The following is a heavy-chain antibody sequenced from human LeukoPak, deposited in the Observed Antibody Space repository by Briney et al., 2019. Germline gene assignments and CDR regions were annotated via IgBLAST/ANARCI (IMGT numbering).Heavy chain of an antibody. CDR3: ALGGLLWFGELA. V-gene: IGHV4-34*01. Sequence: SETLSLTCAVYGVSFSGYYWSWIRQPPGKGLEWIGEINHSGSTNYNPSLKSRVTISVDTSKNQFSLNLSSVTAADTAVYYCALGGLLWFGELAWGQGTLVTVSS. CDR2: INHSGST. D-gene: IGHD3-10*01. CDR1: GVSFSGYY. J-gene: IGHJ5*02.